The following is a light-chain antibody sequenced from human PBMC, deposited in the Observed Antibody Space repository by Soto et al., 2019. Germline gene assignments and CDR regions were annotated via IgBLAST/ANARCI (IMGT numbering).Light chain of an antibody. CDR2: WAS. CDR3: HKYYRSPHT. J-gene: IGKJ2*01. CDR1: QSVFQSFHRKNL. Sequence: IVMTQSPDSLAVSLGERATINCRSSQSVFQSFHRKNLIAWYQQKPGQPPKLLFYWASARESGVPDRFSVSESGTDFTLTINSLQAEDVAVYYCHKYYRSPHTFGGGTKLEIK. V-gene: IGKV4-1*01.